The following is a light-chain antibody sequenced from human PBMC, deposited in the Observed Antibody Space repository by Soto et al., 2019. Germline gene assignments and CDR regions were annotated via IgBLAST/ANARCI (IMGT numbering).Light chain of an antibody. V-gene: IGKV3-15*01. CDR3: QHDNIWPHMLA. J-gene: IGKJ4*01. CDR1: QSVSSN. Sequence: DIVLTQSPATLSASPGKRATLSCRASQSVSSNLAWYQQKPGQAPRLLIYDTSTRATDIPARFSGSGSGTEFTLTISSLQSEDFAVYDCQHDNIWPHMLAFGGGTKVEI. CDR2: DTS.